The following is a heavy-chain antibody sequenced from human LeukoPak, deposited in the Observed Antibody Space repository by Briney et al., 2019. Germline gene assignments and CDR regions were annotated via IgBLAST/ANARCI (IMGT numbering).Heavy chain of an antibody. CDR3: AKRGLGTHYYYYMDV. CDR2: IRYDGSNK. D-gene: IGHD7-27*01. V-gene: IGHV3-30*02. Sequence: PGGSLRLSCAASGFTFSSYGMHWVRQAPGKGLEWVAFIRYDGSNKYYADSVKGRFTISRDNSKNTLFLQMNSLRAEDTAVYYCAKRGLGTHYYYYMDVWGKGTTVTISS. CDR1: GFTFSSYG. J-gene: IGHJ6*03.